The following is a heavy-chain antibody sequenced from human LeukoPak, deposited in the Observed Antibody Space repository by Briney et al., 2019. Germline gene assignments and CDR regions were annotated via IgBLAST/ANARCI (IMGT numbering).Heavy chain of an antibody. V-gene: IGHV3-21*01. D-gene: IGHD2-2*01. Sequence: KPGGSLRLSCAASGFTFSSYSMNWVRQAPGKGLEWVSSISSSSSYIYYADSVKGRFTISRDNAKNSLYLQMNSLRAEDTAVYYCARDQGCSGTSCYDHWFDPWGQGTLVTVSS. CDR1: GFTFSSYS. CDR3: ARDQGCSGTSCYDHWFDP. CDR2: ISSSSSYI. J-gene: IGHJ5*02.